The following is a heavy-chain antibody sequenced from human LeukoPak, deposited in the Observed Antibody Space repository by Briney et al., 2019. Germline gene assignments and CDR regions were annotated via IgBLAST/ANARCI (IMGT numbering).Heavy chain of an antibody. CDR2: ISPSDGNT. CDR3: AKDSSVPYGITE. V-gene: IGHV3-23*01. D-gene: IGHD4-17*01. Sequence: GGSLRLSCAASGFTFSSYAMSWVRQAPGKGLEWVSAISPSDGNTFYAASVKGRFTISRDNSMNTLSLHMNSLRAEDTALYYCAKDSSVPYGITEWGQGTLVTVSS. CDR1: GFTFSSYA. J-gene: IGHJ4*02.